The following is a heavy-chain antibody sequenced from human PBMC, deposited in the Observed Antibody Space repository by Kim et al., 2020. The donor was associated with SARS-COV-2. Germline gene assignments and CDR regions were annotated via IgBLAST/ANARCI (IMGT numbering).Heavy chain of an antibody. CDR3: ARDSGANWNQYYFEY. V-gene: IGHV3-23*01. J-gene: IGHJ4*02. D-gene: IGHD1-20*01. CDR2: IVGSGLAS. CDR1: GITFSSNA. Sequence: GGSLRLSCEVSGITFSSNAMTWVRQAPGKGLEWVSTIVGSGLASYYADSVKGRFTISRDNSKTTLFLQMNSLRAEDTAVYYCARDSGANWNQYYFEYWGQGTPVTVSS.